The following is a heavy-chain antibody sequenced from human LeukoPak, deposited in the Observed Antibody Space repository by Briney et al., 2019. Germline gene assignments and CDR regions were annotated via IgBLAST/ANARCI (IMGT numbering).Heavy chain of an antibody. V-gene: IGHV3-11*04. CDR2: ISSSGSTI. Sequence: PGGSLRLSCAASGFTFSDYYMSWIRQAPGKGLEWVSYISSSGSTIYYADSVKGRFTISRDNAKNSLYLQMNSLRAEDTAVYYCARDPSLYCSSTSCHVDYWGQGTLVTVSS. J-gene: IGHJ4*02. D-gene: IGHD2-2*01. CDR1: GFTFSDYY. CDR3: ARDPSLYCSSTSCHVDY.